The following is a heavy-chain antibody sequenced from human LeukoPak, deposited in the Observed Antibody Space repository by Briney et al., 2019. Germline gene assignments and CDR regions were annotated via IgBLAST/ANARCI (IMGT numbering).Heavy chain of an antibody. Sequence: ASVKVSCKASGYTFTGYYMHWVRQAPGQGLGWMGWINPNSGGTNYAQKFQGRVTMTRDTSISTAYMELSRLRSDDTAVYYCARDYYDSSGYYYVGYRGQGTLVTVSS. CDR2: INPNSGGT. D-gene: IGHD3-22*01. V-gene: IGHV1-2*02. CDR3: ARDYYDSSGYYYVGY. CDR1: GYTFTGYY. J-gene: IGHJ4*02.